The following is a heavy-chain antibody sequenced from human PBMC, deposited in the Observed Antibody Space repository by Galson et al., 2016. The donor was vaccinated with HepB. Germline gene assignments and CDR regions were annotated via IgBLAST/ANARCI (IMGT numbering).Heavy chain of an antibody. CDR2: MSDSGGST. J-gene: IGHJ1*01. CDR3: AVRYSSIWYFQH. D-gene: IGHD6-13*01. Sequence: SLRLSCAASGFTLSNSAMSRVRQAPGKGLEWVSAMSDSGGSTYYADSVKGRFTISRDNSKNTLYLQMNSLGAEDTAIYYCAVRYSSIWYFQHWGRGTLVSVSS. CDR1: GFTLSNSA. V-gene: IGHV3-23*01.